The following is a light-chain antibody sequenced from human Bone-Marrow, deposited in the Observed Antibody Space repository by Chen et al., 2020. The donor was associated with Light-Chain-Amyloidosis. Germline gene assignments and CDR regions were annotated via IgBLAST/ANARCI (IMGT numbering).Light chain of an antibody. Sequence: QSALTQPASVSGSPGQSITISCTGTSSDFDIYNYVSWFQHHPDKAPKPIIYGVSNRPSGVSTRFSGSKSGNTASLTISGLQAEDEADYYCSSYSTSDTPVFGGGTKLTVL. CDR1: SSDFDIYNY. V-gene: IGLV2-14*03. CDR3: SSYSTSDTPV. CDR2: GVS. J-gene: IGLJ2*01.